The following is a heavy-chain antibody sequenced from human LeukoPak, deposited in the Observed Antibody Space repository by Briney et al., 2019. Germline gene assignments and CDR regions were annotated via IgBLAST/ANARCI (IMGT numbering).Heavy chain of an antibody. D-gene: IGHD3-22*01. V-gene: IGHV4-4*07. Sequence: SETLSLTCTVSGGSISSYYWSWIRQPAGKGLEWIGRIYTSGSTNYNPSLKSRVTMSVDTSKNQFSLKLSSVTAADTAVYYCAREKTGGDSSGYYYLYYYYYYMDVWGKGTTATISS. J-gene: IGHJ6*03. CDR1: GGSISSYY. CDR2: IYTSGST. CDR3: AREKTGGDSSGYYYLYYYYYYMDV.